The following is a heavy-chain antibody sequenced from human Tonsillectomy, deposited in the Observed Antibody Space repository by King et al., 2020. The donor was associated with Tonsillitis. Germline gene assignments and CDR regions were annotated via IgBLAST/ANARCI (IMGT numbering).Heavy chain of an antibody. V-gene: IGHV3-21*01. Sequence: VQLVESGGGLVKPGGSLRLSCAASGFTFSSYSMNWVRQAPGKGLEWVSSISSSSSYIYYADSVKGRITISRDNAKNSLYLQMNSLRAEDTAVYYCASHLSHDAFDIWGQGTMVTVSS. J-gene: IGHJ3*02. CDR2: ISSSSSYI. CDR1: GFTFSSYS. CDR3: ASHLSHDAFDI.